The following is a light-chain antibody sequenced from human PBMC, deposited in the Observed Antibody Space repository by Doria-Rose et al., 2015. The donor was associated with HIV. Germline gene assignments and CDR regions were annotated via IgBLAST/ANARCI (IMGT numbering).Light chain of an antibody. CDR1: QSLLYTSKNY. CDR2: WAS. J-gene: IGKJ3*01. V-gene: IGKV4-1*01. CDR3: QQYYDTHS. Sequence: DIRMTQSPESLGMSLGEGATLNCKSNQSLLYTSKNYLAWYQQKPGQPPKLLIYWASTRQSGVPARFSGSESGTDFSLTISSLKAEDVAVYYCQQYYDTHSFGLGTTVDIK.